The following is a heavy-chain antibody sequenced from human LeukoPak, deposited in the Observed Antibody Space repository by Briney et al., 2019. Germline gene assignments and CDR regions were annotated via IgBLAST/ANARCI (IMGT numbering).Heavy chain of an antibody. CDR3: ARGSGSYSFQLLGFDP. J-gene: IGHJ5*02. D-gene: IGHD1-26*01. CDR2: ISSSAGII. Sequence: GGSLRLSCAASGFTFSSYSMNWVRQAPGKGLEWVSYISSSAGIIYYADSVKGRFTISRDSAKNSLFLQMNSLRAEDTAVYYCARGSGSYSFQLLGFDPWGQGTLVTVSS. V-gene: IGHV3-48*01. CDR1: GFTFSSYS.